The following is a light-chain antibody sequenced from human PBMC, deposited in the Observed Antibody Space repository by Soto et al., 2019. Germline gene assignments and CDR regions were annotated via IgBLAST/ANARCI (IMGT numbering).Light chain of an antibody. J-gene: IGKJ2*01. CDR3: QQYNSYPYT. V-gene: IGKV1-5*01. CDR1: QSISSW. CDR2: DAS. Sequence: DIQMTQSPSTLSASVGDRVTITCRASQSISSWFAWYQQKPGKAPKVLIYDASSLESGVPSRFSDSGSGTEFTLTISSLQPDDFATYSCQQYNSYPYTFGQGTKLEIK.